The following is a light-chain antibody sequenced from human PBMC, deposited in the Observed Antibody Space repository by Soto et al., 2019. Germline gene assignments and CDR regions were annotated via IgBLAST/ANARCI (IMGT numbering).Light chain of an antibody. CDR2: GTS. CDR1: QNISTY. J-gene: IGKJ4*01. CDR3: QQSYINLA. V-gene: IGKV1-39*01. Sequence: IQVTQSPSSLSASVGDRITVTCRASQNISTYLSWYQQKPGKAPRLLMYGTSNLQSGVPSRFSGSGSGTDFTLTITSLQPEDFATYYCQQSYINLAFGGGTNEEIK.